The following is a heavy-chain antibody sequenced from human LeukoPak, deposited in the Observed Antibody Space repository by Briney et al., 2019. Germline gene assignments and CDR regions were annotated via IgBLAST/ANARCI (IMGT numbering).Heavy chain of an antibody. CDR3: ARILEGYHYYMDV. J-gene: IGHJ6*03. CDR2: ISSSSNYI. V-gene: IGHV3-21*01. Sequence: GGSLRLSCAASGFTFSTYNMNWVRRAPGKGLEWVSSISSSSNYIYYADSVKGRFTIPRDNAKNSLYLQMNSLRAEDTDVYYCARILEGYHYYMDVWGKGTTVTVSS. CDR1: GFTFSTYN.